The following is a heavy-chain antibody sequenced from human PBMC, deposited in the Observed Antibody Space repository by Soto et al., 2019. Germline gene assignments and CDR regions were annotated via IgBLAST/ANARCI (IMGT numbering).Heavy chain of an antibody. CDR3: ARDQWRGSIAAWGDYYYGMDV. Sequence: EVQLVESGGGLVKPGGSLRLSCAASGFTFSSYSMNWVRQAPGKGLEWVSSISSSSSYIYYADSVKGRFTISRDNAKNSLYLQMNSLRAEDTAVYYCARDQWRGSIAAWGDYYYGMDVWGQGTTVTVSS. J-gene: IGHJ6*02. CDR2: ISSSSSYI. CDR1: GFTFSSYS. V-gene: IGHV3-21*01. D-gene: IGHD6-6*01.